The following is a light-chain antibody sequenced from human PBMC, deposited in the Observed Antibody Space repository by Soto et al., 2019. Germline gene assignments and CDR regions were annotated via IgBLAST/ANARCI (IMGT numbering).Light chain of an antibody. CDR3: QQYNSYSRWT. CDR1: QSISSW. CDR2: DAS. J-gene: IGKJ1*01. Sequence: DIQMTQSTSTLSASVGDRVTITCRASQSISSWLAWYQQKPGKAPKLLIYDASSLESGVPSRFSGSGSGTEFTLTISILQPDEFATYYCQQYNSYSRWTFGQGTKLEIK. V-gene: IGKV1-5*01.